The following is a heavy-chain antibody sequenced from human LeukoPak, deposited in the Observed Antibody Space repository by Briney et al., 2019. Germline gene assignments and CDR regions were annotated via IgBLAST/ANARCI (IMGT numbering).Heavy chain of an antibody. CDR3: AAASYSSGWYGDDY. CDR2: IVVGSGNT. V-gene: IGHV1-58*02. CDR1: GFTFTSSA. J-gene: IGHJ4*02. D-gene: IGHD6-19*01. Sequence: SVKVSCKASGFTFTSSAMQWVRQARGQRLEWIGWIVVGSGNTNYAQKFQERVTITRDTSTSTAYMELSSLRSEDTAVYYCAAASYSSGWYGDDYWGQGTLVTVSS.